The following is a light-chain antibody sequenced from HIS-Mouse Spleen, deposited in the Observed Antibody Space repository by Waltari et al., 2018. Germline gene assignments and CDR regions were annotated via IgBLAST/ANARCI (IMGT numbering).Light chain of an antibody. CDR2: LNSDGSH. J-gene: IGLJ2*01. CDR1: SGHSSYA. V-gene: IGLV4-69*01. CDR3: QTWGTGILV. Sequence: QLVLTQSPSASASLGASVKLTSTLRSGHSSYAIAWHQQQPEKGPRYLMKLNSDGSHSKGDGIPDRFSGSSSGAERYLTISSLQSEDEADYYCQTWGTGILVFGGGTK.